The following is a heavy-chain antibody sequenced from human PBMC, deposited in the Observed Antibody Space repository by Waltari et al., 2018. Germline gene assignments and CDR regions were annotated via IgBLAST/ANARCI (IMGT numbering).Heavy chain of an antibody. CDR3: VRDYCDRTNCHGMDV. Sequence: VQLVESGGGVVQPGRSRNLSGAASAFTFSYYAIPWVRQAPGKGLEWVAVISYNGRNIYYVDSVKGRFSISRDNSEKMLYLQMNSLRAEDTAVYYCVRDYCDRTNCHGMDVWGQGTTVTVFS. D-gene: IGHD3-22*01. J-gene: IGHJ6*02. V-gene: IGHV3-30*04. CDR2: ISYNGRNI. CDR1: AFTFSYYA.